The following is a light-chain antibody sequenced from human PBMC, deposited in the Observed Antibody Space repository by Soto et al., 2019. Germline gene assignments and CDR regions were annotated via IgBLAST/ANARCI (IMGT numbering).Light chain of an antibody. CDR1: QSISSW. CDR2: DAS. J-gene: IGKJ1*01. CDR3: QQYNSYWT. Sequence: DIQMTQSPSTLSASVGDRVTITCRASQSISSWLAWYQQKPGKAPNLLIYDASSLESGVPPRFSGSGSETEFTLTISSLQPDDFATYYCQQYNSYWTFGQGTKVDI. V-gene: IGKV1-5*01.